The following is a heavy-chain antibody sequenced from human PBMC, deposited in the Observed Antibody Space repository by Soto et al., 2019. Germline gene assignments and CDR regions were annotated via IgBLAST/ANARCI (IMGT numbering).Heavy chain of an antibody. CDR2: IYYSGST. J-gene: IGHJ6*03. CDR1: GGSISRYH. V-gene: IGHV4-59*08. CDR3: ARALHWDYYYMDV. D-gene: IGHD7-27*01. Sequence: SETLSLTCPGPGGSISRYHWNLVPPPPGKGLEWIGYIYYSGSTNYNPSLKSRVTISVDTSKNQFSLKLSSVTAADTAVYYCARALHWDYYYMDVWGKGTTVTVSS.